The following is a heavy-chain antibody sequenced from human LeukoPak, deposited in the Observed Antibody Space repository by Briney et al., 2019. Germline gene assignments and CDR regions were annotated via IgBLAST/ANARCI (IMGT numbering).Heavy chain of an antibody. J-gene: IGHJ5*02. V-gene: IGHV3-23*01. CDR1: GRTLHHYY. Sequence: GGSLRLFCAASGRTLHHYYMRWVPQAPGKGLEWVSAISGSGGSTYYADSVKGRFTISRDNSWNTLYLQMNSLRAEDTAVYYCTKHRTLYCGSSSCYLSCFDPWGQGTLVTVSS. CDR2: ISGSGGST. D-gene: IGHD2-2*01. CDR3: TKHRTLYCGSSSCYLSCFDP.